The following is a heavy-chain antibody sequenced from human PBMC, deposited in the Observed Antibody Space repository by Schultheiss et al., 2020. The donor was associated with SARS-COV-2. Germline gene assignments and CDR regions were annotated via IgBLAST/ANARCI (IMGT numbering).Heavy chain of an antibody. D-gene: IGHD3-16*02. CDR3: ARGEIVLDS. CDR2: ISGSGGTTI. Sequence: GGSLRLSCAASGFTFSSYAMSWVRQAPGKGLEWVSAISGSGGTTIRSADSVKGRFTISRDNAKNSLYLQMNSLRAEDTAVYYCARGEIVLDSWGQGTLVTVSS. V-gene: IGHV3-23*01. CDR1: GFTFSSYA. J-gene: IGHJ4*02.